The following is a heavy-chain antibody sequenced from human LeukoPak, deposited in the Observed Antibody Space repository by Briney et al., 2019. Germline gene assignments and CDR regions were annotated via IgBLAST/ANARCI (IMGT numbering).Heavy chain of an antibody. D-gene: IGHD3-22*01. V-gene: IGHV3-21*01. J-gene: IGHJ4*02. Sequence: GGSLRLSCAASGFTFNAYGMNWVRQAPGKGLEWVSSISSSSTYIYYADSVKGRFTISRDNAKNSLYLQMNSLRAEDTAVYYCAREWRYYDSSGYYDYWGQGALVTVSS. CDR3: AREWRYYDSSGYYDY. CDR2: ISSSSTYI. CDR1: GFTFNAYG.